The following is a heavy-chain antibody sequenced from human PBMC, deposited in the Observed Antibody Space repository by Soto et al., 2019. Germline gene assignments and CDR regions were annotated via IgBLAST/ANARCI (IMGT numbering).Heavy chain of an antibody. CDR1: GGSITSSNW. Sequence: NPSETLSLTCAVSGGSITSSNWWSWVRQPPGKGLEWIGEIYHSGTTNYNPSLKSRVAISLDMSKNHFSLKLSSVTAADTAVYYCARRVDGSGFFDSWGQGTLVTVSS. V-gene: IGHV4-4*02. CDR2: IYHSGTT. CDR3: ARRVDGSGFFDS. J-gene: IGHJ4*02. D-gene: IGHD6-19*01.